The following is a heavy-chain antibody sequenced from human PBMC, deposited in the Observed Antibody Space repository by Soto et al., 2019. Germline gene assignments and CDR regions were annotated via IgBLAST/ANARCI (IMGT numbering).Heavy chain of an antibody. Sequence: EVQLVESGGGLVKPGGSLRLSCAASGFTFTRYSMNWVRQAPGKGLEWVSSISGTTNYIYYGDSMKGRFTISRDNAKNSMYLEMNSLRAEDTAVYYCARESEDLTSTFDYWGQGTLVTVSS. J-gene: IGHJ4*02. CDR1: GFTFTRYS. CDR3: ARESEDLTSTFDY. CDR2: ISGTTNYI. V-gene: IGHV3-21*06.